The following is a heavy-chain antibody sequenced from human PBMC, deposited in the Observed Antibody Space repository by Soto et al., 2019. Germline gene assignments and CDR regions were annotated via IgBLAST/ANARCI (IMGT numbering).Heavy chain of an antibody. J-gene: IGHJ5*02. CDR3: ARARGTMIVRFDP. D-gene: IGHD3-22*01. V-gene: IGHV4-34*01. Sequence: SETLSLTCAVYGGSFSGYYWSWIRQPPGKGLEWIGEINHSGSTNYNPSLKSRVTISVDTSKNQFSLKLSSVTAADTAVYYCARARGTMIVRFDPWGQGTLVTVSS. CDR1: GGSFSGYY. CDR2: INHSGST.